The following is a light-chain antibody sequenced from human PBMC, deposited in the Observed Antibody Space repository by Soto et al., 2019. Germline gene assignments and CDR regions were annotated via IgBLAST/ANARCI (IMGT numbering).Light chain of an antibody. J-gene: IGKJ4*01. CDR1: QDISNY. Sequence: MSQSQSSLHASVGDRVIITCQASQDISNYLNWYQQKPGKAPKLLIYDASNLETGVPSRFIGSGSGTDFTLTISSLQPEDFATYYCQQLERYPSTFGGGTKVDI. CDR3: QQLERYPST. V-gene: IGKV1-33*01. CDR2: DAS.